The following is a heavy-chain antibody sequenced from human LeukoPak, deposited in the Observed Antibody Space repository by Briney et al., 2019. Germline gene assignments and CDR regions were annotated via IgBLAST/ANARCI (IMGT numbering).Heavy chain of an antibody. CDR2: ISYDGSNK. J-gene: IGHJ4*02. V-gene: IGHV3-30-3*01. D-gene: IGHD3-16*01. CDR3: ARDSLLGDFHFGY. CDR1: GFTFSSYA. Sequence: GGSLRLSCAASGFTFSSYAMHWVRQAPGKGLEWVAVISYDGSNKYYADSVKGRFTISRDNSKNTLYLQMNSLRAEDTAVYYCARDSLLGDFHFGYWGQGTLVTVSS.